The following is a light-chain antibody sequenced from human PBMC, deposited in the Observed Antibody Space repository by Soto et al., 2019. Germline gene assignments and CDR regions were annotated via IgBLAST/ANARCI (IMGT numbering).Light chain of an antibody. CDR1: SSDVGGYNY. J-gene: IGLJ1*01. CDR2: EVS. V-gene: IGLV2-14*01. CDR3: SSYTSSSTLSV. Sequence: QSVLTQPASVSGSPGQSITISCTGTSSDVGGYNYVPWYQQHPGKAPKLMIYEVSNRPSGVSNRFSGSKSGNTASLTISGLQAEDEADYYCSSYTSSSTLSVFGTGTKVT.